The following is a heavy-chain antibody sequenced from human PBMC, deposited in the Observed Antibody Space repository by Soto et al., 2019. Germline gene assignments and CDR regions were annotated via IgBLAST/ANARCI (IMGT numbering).Heavy chain of an antibody. Sequence: QLQLQESGPGLVKPSETLSLSCTVSGGSISRDSYYWIWIRQPPGKGLEWIGSVYYTGSTHYNPSPTRRATIAVDTSNNNFSLRLTSLAAADTAVYYCRWSSGLNDLHYWGQGTLVTVSS. V-gene: IGHV4-39*01. CDR1: GGSISRDSYY. CDR2: VYYTGST. J-gene: IGHJ4*02. D-gene: IGHD2-15*01. CDR3: RWSSGLNDLHY.